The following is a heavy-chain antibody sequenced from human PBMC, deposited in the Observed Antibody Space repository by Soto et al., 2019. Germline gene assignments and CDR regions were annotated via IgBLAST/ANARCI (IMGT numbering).Heavy chain of an antibody. J-gene: IGHJ3*02. CDR1: GGFVSSGSYY. V-gene: IGHV4-34*01. D-gene: IGHD1-1*01. CDR2: MSHSGGT. Sequence: QVQLQQWGAGLLKPSETLSLTCAVYGGFVSSGSYYWSWIRQPPGKGLEWIGEMSHSGGTHSNPSRRSRVTISVDTSKHQFPLKMTSVTAADPALYYCARVERGTATTVVAAFDIWGPGKMVTVSS. CDR3: ARVERGTATTVVAAFDI.